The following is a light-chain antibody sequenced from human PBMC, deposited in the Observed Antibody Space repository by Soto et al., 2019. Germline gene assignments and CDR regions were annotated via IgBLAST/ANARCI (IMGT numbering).Light chain of an antibody. CDR2: DVR. CDR1: SSDVGGYNF. V-gene: IGLV2-14*03. CDR3: SSYTSSSTVI. Sequence: QSALTQPASVSGSPGQSITISCTGTSSDVGGYNFVSWYQQHPGKAPKFIIYDVRNRPSGVSNSFSGSRSGNTASLTISGLQAEDEADYYCSSYTSSSTVIFGGGTKLTVL. J-gene: IGLJ2*01.